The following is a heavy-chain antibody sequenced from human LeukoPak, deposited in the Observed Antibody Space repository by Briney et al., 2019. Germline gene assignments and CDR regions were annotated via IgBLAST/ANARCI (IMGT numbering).Heavy chain of an antibody. J-gene: IGHJ3*02. CDR3: AKSSSGGWYLLGDAFDI. CDR1: GFTFSSHG. CDR2: ISYAGSDE. Sequence: GGSLRLSCAASGFTFSSHGIHWVRQAPGKGLEWVAVISYAGSDEYYADSVKGRFTISRDNSKNTLYLQMNSLRAEDTAVYYCAKSSSGGWYLLGDAFDIWGQGTMVTVSS. D-gene: IGHD6-19*01. V-gene: IGHV3-30*18.